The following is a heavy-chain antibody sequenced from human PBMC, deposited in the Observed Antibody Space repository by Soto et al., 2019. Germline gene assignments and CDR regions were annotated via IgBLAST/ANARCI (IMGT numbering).Heavy chain of an antibody. CDR1: GRSISSYY. V-gene: IGHV4-59*01. Sequence: PLATLSLTCTVSGRSISSYYWSWIRQPPGKGLVRIRYIYYSGSTNYNPSLMSRVTISVDTSKNQFSLKLISVTAADTAVYYCARSPYCSSTSCLAYYFDYWGQGTLVTVSS. CDR3: ARSPYCSSTSCLAYYFDY. D-gene: IGHD2-2*01. J-gene: IGHJ4*02. CDR2: IYYSGST.